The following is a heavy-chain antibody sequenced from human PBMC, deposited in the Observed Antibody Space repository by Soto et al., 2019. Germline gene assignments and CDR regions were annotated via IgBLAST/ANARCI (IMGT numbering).Heavy chain of an antibody. CDR2: IYWADEK. D-gene: IGHD1-7*01. CDR3: AHRRYKWNYWDGFDS. J-gene: IGHJ5*01. V-gene: IGHV2-5*02. CDR1: GFSLRNTEES. Sequence: QITLKESGPTLVKATQTPTLTCSFSGFSLRNTEESVSWIRQPPGKALEWLGIIYWADEKRYSPSVKSRLTITKDTSKNHVVLMMTNLDPMDTGTYYCAHRRYKWNYWDGFDSWGQGTLVTVSS.